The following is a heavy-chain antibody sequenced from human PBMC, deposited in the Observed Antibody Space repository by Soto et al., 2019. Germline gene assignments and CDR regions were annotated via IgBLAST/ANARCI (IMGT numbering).Heavy chain of an antibody. CDR1: GFTFSSYS. V-gene: IGHV3-21*01. Sequence: PGGSLRLSCAASGFTFSSYSMNWVRQAPGKGLEWVSSISSSSSYIYYADSVKGRFTISRDNAKNSLYLQMNSLRAEDTAVYYCARAVVPAAGEFDYWGQGTLVTVSS. D-gene: IGHD2-2*01. CDR2: ISSSSSYI. J-gene: IGHJ4*02. CDR3: ARAVVPAAGEFDY.